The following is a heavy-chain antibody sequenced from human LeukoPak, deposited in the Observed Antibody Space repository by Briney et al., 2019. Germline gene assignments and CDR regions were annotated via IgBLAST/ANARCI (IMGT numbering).Heavy chain of an antibody. CDR2: ISYDGSNK. J-gene: IGHJ5*02. CDR1: GFTFSSYG. Sequence: GGSLRLSCAASGFTFSSYGMHWVRQAPGKGLEWVAVISYDGSNKYYADSVKGRFTISRDNSKNTLYLQMNSLRAEDTAVYYCAKGYHDSSSWGQGTLVTVSS. D-gene: IGHD3-22*01. V-gene: IGHV3-30*18. CDR3: AKGYHDSSS.